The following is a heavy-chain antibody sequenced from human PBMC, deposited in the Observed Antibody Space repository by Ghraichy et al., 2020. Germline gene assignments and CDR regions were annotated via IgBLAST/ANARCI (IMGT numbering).Heavy chain of an antibody. V-gene: IGHV3-30*02. D-gene: IGHD3-10*01. J-gene: IGHJ4*02. CDR3: AKDSYYYGLGSYYNMEY. CDR2: IRFDGTNK. Sequence: LSLTCAASGFTFSSYGLHWVRLAPGKGLEWMTFIRFDGTNKYYADSVKGRFTISRDNSKNTLYLQMNSLRAEDTALYYCAKDSYYYGLGSYYNMEYWGQGTLVTVSS. CDR1: GFTFSSYG.